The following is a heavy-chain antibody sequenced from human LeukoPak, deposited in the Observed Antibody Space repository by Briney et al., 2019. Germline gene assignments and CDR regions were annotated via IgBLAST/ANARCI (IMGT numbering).Heavy chain of an antibody. CDR3: ASYYYDSSGYSVWDY. V-gene: IGHV4-34*01. D-gene: IGHD3-22*01. J-gene: IGHJ4*02. Sequence: SKTLSLTCAVYGVSFSGYYWSWIRQPPGKGLEWIGEINHSGSTNYNPSLKSRVTISVDTSKNQFSLKLRSVTAADTAVYYCASYYYDSSGYSVWDYWGQGTLVTVSS. CDR2: INHSGST. CDR1: GVSFSGYY.